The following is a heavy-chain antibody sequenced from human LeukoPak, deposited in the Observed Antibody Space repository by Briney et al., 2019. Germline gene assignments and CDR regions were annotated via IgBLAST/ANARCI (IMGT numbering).Heavy chain of an antibody. J-gene: IGHJ4*02. D-gene: IGHD3-10*01. CDR3: AKDRNYYGSGSYYNVDY. V-gene: IGHV3-30*02. Sequence: GGSLRLSCAASGFTFSSYGMHWVRQAPGKGLEWVAFIRYDGSNKYYADSVKGRFTISRDNSKNTLYLQMNSLRAEDTAVYYCAKDRNYYGSGSYYNVDYWGQGTLVTVSS. CDR1: GFTFSSYG. CDR2: IRYDGSNK.